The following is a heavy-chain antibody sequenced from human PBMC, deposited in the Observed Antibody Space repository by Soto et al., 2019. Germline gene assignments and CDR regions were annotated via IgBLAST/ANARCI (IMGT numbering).Heavy chain of an antibody. J-gene: IGHJ3*02. D-gene: IGHD2-2*01. CDR3: ARDIVVVPAAMAGAGGSGDAFDI. CDR1: GFTFSSYS. Sequence: GGSLRLSCAASGFTFSSYSMNWVRQAPGKGLEWVSSISSSSSYIYYADSVKGRFTISRDNAKNSLYLQMNSLRAEDTAVYYCARDIVVVPAAMAGAGGSGDAFDIWGQGTMVTVSS. V-gene: IGHV3-21*01. CDR2: ISSSSSYI.